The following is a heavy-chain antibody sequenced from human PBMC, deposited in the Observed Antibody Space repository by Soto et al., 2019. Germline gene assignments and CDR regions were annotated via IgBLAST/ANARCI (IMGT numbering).Heavy chain of an antibody. D-gene: IGHD3-16*01. J-gene: IGHJ4*02. V-gene: IGHV3-23*01. CDR2: IGIRGAT. CDR1: GFSFSSSG. Sequence: GGSLRLSCAASGFSFSSSGMSWVRQAPGKGPEWVSTIGIRGATYYADSAKGRFTISRDISKSTLYLQMNSLRAEDSAVYYCAKRGPIRDLYFDYWGQGILVTVSS. CDR3: AKRGPIRDLYFDY.